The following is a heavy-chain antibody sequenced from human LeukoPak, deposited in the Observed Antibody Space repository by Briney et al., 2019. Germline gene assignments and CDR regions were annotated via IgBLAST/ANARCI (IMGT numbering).Heavy chain of an antibody. J-gene: IGHJ1*01. CDR3: ARPAALDCSGGSCYSPYSYFQH. D-gene: IGHD2-15*01. CDR2: MNPNSGNT. CDR1: GYTFTSYD. V-gene: IGHV1-8*01. Sequence: GASVKVSCKASGYTFTSYDINWVRQATGQGLEWMGWMNPNSGNTGYAQKFQGRVTMTRNTSISTAYMELSSLRSEDTAVYYCARPAALDCSGGSCYSPYSYFQHWGQGTLVTVSS.